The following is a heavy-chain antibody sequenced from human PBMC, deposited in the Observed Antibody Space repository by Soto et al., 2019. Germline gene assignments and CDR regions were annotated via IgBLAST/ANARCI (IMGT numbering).Heavy chain of an antibody. CDR3: ARCSLVVVPAPGFDP. J-gene: IGHJ5*02. CDR2: IYYSGTT. V-gene: IGHV4-31*03. D-gene: IGHD2-2*01. CDR1: GGSTSSGGYY. Sequence: SETLSLTCTVSGGSTSSGGYYWSWIRQHPGKGLEWIGYIYYSGTTYYNPSLKSRVTISVDTSKNQFSLKLSSVSAADTALYYCARCSLVVVPAPGFDPWGRGTLVTVSS.